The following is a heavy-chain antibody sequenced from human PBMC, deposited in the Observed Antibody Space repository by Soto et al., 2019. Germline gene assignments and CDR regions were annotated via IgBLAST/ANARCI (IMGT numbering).Heavy chain of an antibody. J-gene: IGHJ6*02. V-gene: IGHV3-7*05. D-gene: IGHD3-10*01. CDR2: MNQDGNER. Sequence: EVQLVESGGGLVQPGGSLRLSCGGSGFTFGDYWMTWVRQAPGKGLEWVANMNQDGNERFYVDSVKGRFTISRDNAKNSLYLQMNSLRAEDTAVYYCASLRISYAVDVWGQGTTVTVSS. CDR1: GFTFGDYW. CDR3: ASLRISYAVDV.